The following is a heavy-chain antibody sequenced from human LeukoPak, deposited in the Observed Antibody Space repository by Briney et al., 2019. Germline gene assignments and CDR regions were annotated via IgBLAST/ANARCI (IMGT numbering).Heavy chain of an antibody. CDR3: ARGRGGTVVRGYLDY. D-gene: IGHD3-10*01. V-gene: IGHV1-8*01. CDR1: GYTFTNYD. J-gene: IGHJ4*02. Sequence: ASVKVSCKASGYTFTNYDIMWVRQATGQGPEWMGWMNSNSGNTGYAQKFQGRVTMTRDTSINTAYTELHSLTSEDTAVYYCARGRGGTVVRGYLDYWGQGTLVTVSS. CDR2: MNSNSGNT.